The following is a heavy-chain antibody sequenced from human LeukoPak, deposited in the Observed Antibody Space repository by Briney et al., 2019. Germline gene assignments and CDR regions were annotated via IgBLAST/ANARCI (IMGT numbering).Heavy chain of an antibody. J-gene: IGHJ5*02. CDR3: VRDRTMNWFDP. CDR1: GASIGSGNYY. Sequence: NPSETLSLTCTVSGASIGSGNYYWSWIRQPAGKGVEWIGRISSSGSTNYNPSLKSRVTISIDTSTNHFSLKLSSVTAADTAVYYCVRDRTMNWFDPWGQGTLVTVSS. CDR2: ISSSGST. D-gene: IGHD3-3*01. V-gene: IGHV4-61*02.